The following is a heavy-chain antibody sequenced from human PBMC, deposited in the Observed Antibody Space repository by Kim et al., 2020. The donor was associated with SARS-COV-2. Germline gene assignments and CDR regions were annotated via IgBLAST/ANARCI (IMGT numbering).Heavy chain of an antibody. Sequence: GGSLRLSCTASGFTFGDYAMSWVRQAPGKGLEWVGFIRSKAYGGTTEYAASVKGRFTISRDDSKSIAYLQMNSLKTEDTAVYYCTRDPLGIAVAGTEGYDYWGQGTLVTVSS. J-gene: IGHJ4*02. CDR3: TRDPLGIAVAGTEGYDY. D-gene: IGHD6-19*01. V-gene: IGHV3-49*04. CDR2: IRSKAYGGTT. CDR1: GFTFGDYA.